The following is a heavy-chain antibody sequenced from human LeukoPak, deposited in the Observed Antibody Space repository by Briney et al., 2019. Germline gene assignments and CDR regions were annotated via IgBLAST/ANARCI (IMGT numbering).Heavy chain of an antibody. V-gene: IGHV4-34*01. CDR2: INHSGST. CDR1: GGSFSGYY. J-gene: IGHJ5*02. Sequence: SETLSLTCAIYGGSFSGYYWSWIRQPPAKGLEWIGEINHSGSTNYNPSLKSRVTISVDTSKNQFSLKLSSVTAADTAVYYCARGPLWFGNQYNWFDPWGQGTLVTVSS. D-gene: IGHD3-10*01. CDR3: ARGPLWFGNQYNWFDP.